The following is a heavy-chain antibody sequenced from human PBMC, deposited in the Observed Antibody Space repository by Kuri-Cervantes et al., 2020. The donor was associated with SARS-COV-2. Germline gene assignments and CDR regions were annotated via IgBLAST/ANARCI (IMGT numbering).Heavy chain of an antibody. CDR1: GGTFSSYA. D-gene: IGHD5-18*01. CDR3: VRAGVQLWLSIDY. CDR2: IIPIFGTA. V-gene: IGHV1-69*13. Sequence: SVKVSCKASGGTFSSYAISWVRQALGQGLEWMGGIIPIFGTANYAQKFQGRVTITADESTSTAYMELSSLRSEDTAVYYCVRAGVQLWLSIDYWGQGTLVTVSS. J-gene: IGHJ4*02.